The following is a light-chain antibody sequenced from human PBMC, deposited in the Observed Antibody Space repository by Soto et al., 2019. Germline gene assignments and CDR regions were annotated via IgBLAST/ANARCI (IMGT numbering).Light chain of an antibody. CDR2: AAS. V-gene: IGKV1-9*01. CDR3: QQLNRSPWT. CDR1: QGISNY. J-gene: IGKJ1*01. Sequence: DIQLTQSPSFLSASVGDRGTISCRASQGISNYLAWSQQKPGKAPKILIYAASTLQSGVPSRLSGSGSGTEFTLTIRSLQPEDFATYSCQQLNRSPWTSGQGTKVDI.